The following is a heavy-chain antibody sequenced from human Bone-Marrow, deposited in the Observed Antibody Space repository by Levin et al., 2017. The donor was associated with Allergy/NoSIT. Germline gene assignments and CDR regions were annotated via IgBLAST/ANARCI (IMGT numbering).Heavy chain of an antibody. CDR3: ATTLTSATLDGYWYFDL. V-gene: IGHV3-11*06. CDR1: GLTFSDYY. J-gene: IGHJ2*01. D-gene: IGHD5-12*01. Sequence: KTGGSLRLSCAASGLTFSDYYMSWIRQAPGKGLEWVSYISGGSSYSKYADSTQGRFTISRDNANNSVYLEMNNLRPDDTAVYYCATTLTSATLDGYWYFDLWGRGTLVTVSS. CDR2: ISGGSSYS.